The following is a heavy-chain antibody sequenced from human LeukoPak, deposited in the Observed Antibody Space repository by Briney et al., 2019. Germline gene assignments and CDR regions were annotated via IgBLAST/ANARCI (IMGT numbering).Heavy chain of an antibody. J-gene: IGHJ6*03. Sequence: SETLSLTCTVSGGSISNFYWSWIRQPPGKGLEWIGYIHYSGSTNYNPSLKSRVTISVDTSKNQFSLKLSSVTAADTAVYYCARLTHSYYYDSSGYYPYYYMDVWGKGTTVTVSS. CDR1: GGSISNFY. CDR2: IHYSGST. CDR3: ARLTHSYYYDSSGYYPYYYMDV. D-gene: IGHD3-22*01. V-gene: IGHV4-59*01.